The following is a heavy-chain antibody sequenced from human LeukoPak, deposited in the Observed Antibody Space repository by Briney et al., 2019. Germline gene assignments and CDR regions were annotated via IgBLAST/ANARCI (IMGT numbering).Heavy chain of an antibody. D-gene: IGHD2-15*01. V-gene: IGHV3-23*01. CDR3: AKEGRYCSGGSCFYYFDY. CDR2: ISGSGGST. CDR1: GFTFSSYA. J-gene: IGHJ4*02. Sequence: GGSLRLSCAASGFTFSSYAMSWVRQAPGKGLEWVSIISGSGGSTYYADSVKGRFTISRDNSKNTLYLQMNSLRAEDTAVYYCAKEGRYCSGGSCFYYFDYWGQGTLVTVSS.